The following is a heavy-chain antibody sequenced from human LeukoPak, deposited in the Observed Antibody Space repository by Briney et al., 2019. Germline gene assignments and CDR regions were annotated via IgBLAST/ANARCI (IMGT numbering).Heavy chain of an antibody. Sequence: GGSLRLSCAASGFTFSSYAMHWVRQAPGKGLEWVAVISYDGSSKYYADSVKGRFTISIDNSKNTLYLQMNSLRAEDTAVYYCARDWVAVADYYYYYYMDVWGKGTTVTVSS. D-gene: IGHD6-19*01. CDR1: GFTFSSYA. J-gene: IGHJ6*03. CDR2: ISYDGSSK. V-gene: IGHV3-30-3*01. CDR3: ARDWVAVADYYYYYYMDV.